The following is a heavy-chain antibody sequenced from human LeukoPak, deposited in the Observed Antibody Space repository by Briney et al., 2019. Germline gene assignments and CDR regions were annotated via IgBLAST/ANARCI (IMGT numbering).Heavy chain of an antibody. D-gene: IGHD1-1*01. J-gene: IGHJ3*02. Sequence: PSETLSLTCTVSGGSISSYYWSWIRQPPGKGLEWIGYIFTSGSTNYNPTNYNPSLKSRVSISVDTSKTHFSLKLSSVTAADTAVYYCARDTTGTTAGAFDIWGQGTMVTVSS. CDR2: IFTSGSTNYNPT. CDR1: GGSISSYY. V-gene: IGHV4-59*01. CDR3: ARDTTGTTAGAFDI.